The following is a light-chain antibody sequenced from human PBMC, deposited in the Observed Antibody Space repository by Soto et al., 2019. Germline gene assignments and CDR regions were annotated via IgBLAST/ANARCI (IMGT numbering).Light chain of an antibody. J-gene: IGKJ2*01. CDR1: QSIEYNSNNKNY. CDR2: WAS. V-gene: IGKV4-1*01. Sequence: DIVMTQSPDSLAVSLGERATINCKSSQSIEYNSNNKNYLAWYQQKPGQPPKLLIYWASTRESGVPDRFSGSGSGTDFTLTISSLQAEDVAVYYCQQYYSTPYTFGQGTKLEIK. CDR3: QQYYSTPYT.